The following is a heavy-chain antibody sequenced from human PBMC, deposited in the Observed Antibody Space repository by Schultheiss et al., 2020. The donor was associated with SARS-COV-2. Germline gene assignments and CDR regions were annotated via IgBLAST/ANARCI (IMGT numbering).Heavy chain of an antibody. Sequence: SLKISCAASGFTFDDYAMHWVRQAPGKGLEWVSGISWNSGSIGYADSVKGRFTISRDNAKNSLYLQMNSLRAEDTALYYCAKALRGRSSSWCGPDYWGQGTLVTVSS. CDR2: ISWNSGSI. CDR3: AKALRGRSSSWCGPDY. J-gene: IGHJ4*02. V-gene: IGHV3-9*01. CDR1: GFTFDDYA. D-gene: IGHD6-13*01.